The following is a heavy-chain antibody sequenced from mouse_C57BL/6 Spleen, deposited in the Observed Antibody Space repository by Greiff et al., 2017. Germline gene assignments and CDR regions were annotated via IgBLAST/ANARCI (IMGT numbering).Heavy chain of an antibody. J-gene: IGHJ2*01. CDR3: TRFITTVVAFDY. V-gene: IGHV1-5*01. D-gene: IGHD1-1*01. CDR1: GYTFTSYW. Sequence: VQLQQSGTVLARPGASVKMSCKTSGYTFTSYWMHWVKQRPGQGLEWIGAIYPGNSDTSYNQKFKGKAKLTAVTSASTAYMELSSLTNEDSAVYYCTRFITTVVAFDYGGQGTTLTVSS. CDR2: IYPGNSDT.